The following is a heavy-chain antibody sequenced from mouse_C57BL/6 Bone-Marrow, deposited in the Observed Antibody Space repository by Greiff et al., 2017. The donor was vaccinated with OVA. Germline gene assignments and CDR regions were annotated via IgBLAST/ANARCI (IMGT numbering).Heavy chain of an antibody. Sequence: QVQLQQSGAELVMPGASVKLSCKASGYTFTSYWMHWVKQRPGQGLEWIGEIDPSDSYTNYNQKFKGKSTLTVDKSSSIAYMQLSSLTSEDSAVYYCARGRIYYYGSSLYYYAMDYWGQGTSVTVSS. V-gene: IGHV1-69*01. D-gene: IGHD1-1*01. CDR3: ARGRIYYYGSSLYYYAMDY. CDR2: IDPSDSYT. J-gene: IGHJ4*01. CDR1: GYTFTSYW.